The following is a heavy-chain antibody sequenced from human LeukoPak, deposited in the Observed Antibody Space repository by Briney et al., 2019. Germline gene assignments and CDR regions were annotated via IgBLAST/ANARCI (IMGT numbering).Heavy chain of an antibody. Sequence: SETLSLTCAVSGGSISSYYWSWIRQPAGKGLEWIGRIYTSGSTNYNPSLKSRVTMSVDTSKNQFSLKLSSVTAADTAVYYCAGDLSQPSYDAFDIWGQGTMVTVSS. D-gene: IGHD1-14*01. J-gene: IGHJ3*02. CDR1: GGSISSYY. CDR2: IYTSGST. V-gene: IGHV4-4*07. CDR3: AGDLSQPSYDAFDI.